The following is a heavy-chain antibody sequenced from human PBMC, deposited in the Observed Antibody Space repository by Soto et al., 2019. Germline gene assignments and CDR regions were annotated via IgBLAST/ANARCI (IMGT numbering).Heavy chain of an antibody. V-gene: IGHV1-18*04. CDR3: ARAVPFESPSDFDY. CDR1: GYTFTSYG. J-gene: IGHJ4*02. Sequence: QVQLVQSGAEVKKPGASVKVSCKASGYTFTSYGISWVRQAPGQGLEWMGWISAYNGNTNYAQKLQGRVTMNTYTSTSTAYMELRSLRSDDTAVYNCARAVPFESPSDFDYLGQGTLVTVSS. CDR2: ISAYNGNT. D-gene: IGHD3-10*01.